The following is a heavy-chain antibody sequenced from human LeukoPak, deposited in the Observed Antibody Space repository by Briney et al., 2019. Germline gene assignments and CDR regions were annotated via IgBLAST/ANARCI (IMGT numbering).Heavy chain of an antibody. CDR2: IGGSGSST. CDR3: ARDPTNDDQAFDI. J-gene: IGHJ3*02. CDR1: GFTFSTYG. D-gene: IGHD1-1*01. V-gene: IGHV3-23*01. Sequence: GGSLRLSCAASGFTFSTYGMNWVRQAPGKGLEWVSGIGGSGSSTYYADSVKGRFTISRDNSKNTLYLQMNSLRAEDTAVYYCARDPTNDDQAFDIWGQGTMVTVSS.